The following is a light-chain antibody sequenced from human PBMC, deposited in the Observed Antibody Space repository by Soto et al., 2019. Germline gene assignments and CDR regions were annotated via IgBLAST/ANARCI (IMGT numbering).Light chain of an antibody. Sequence: EIVLTQSPGTLSLSPGERATLSCRASQSVSSSYLAWYQQKPGQAPRLLIYGASSRATGIPDRFSGSGSGTDFTLTTSRLEPEDFAVYYCQQYGSSPSWTFGQGTKVDI. CDR1: QSVSSSY. CDR3: QQYGSSPSWT. V-gene: IGKV3-20*01. CDR2: GAS. J-gene: IGKJ1*01.